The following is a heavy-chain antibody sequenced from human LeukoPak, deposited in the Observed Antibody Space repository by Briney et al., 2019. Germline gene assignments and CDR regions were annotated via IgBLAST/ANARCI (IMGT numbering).Heavy chain of an antibody. J-gene: IGHJ4*02. CDR3: ARHYYVWGSYSGLVDY. D-gene: IGHD3-16*01. V-gene: IGHV4-34*01. CDR1: GGSFSGYY. Sequence: SETLSLTCAVYGGSFSGYYWSWIRQPPGKGLEWIGEINHSGSTNYNPSLKSRVTISVDTSKNQFSLKLSSVTAADTAVYYCARHYYVWGSYSGLVDYWGQGTLVTVST. CDR2: INHSGST.